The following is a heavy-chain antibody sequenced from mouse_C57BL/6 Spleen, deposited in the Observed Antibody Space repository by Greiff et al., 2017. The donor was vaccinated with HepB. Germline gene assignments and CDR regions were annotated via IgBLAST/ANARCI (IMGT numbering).Heavy chain of an antibody. J-gene: IGHJ4*01. D-gene: IGHD1-1*01. V-gene: IGHV1-80*01. CDR1: GYAFSSYW. CDR3: ARSATVVATEMMDY. Sequence: QVQLQQSGAELVKPGASVKISCKASGYAFSSYWMNWVKQRPGKGLEWIGQIYPGDGDTNYNGKFKGKATLTADKSSSTADMQLSSLTSEDSAVYFCARSATVVATEMMDYWGHGTSVTVSS. CDR2: IYPGDGDT.